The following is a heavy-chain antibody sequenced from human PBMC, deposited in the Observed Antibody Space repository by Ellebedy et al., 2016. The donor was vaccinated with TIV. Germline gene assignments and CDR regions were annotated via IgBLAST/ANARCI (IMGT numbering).Heavy chain of an antibody. CDR2: INPSVGST. CDR3: ARARSSGWLHTPDY. D-gene: IGHD6-19*01. Sequence: AASVKVSCKASGYTFSSYFMHWVRQAPGQGLEWMGRINPSVGSTTYAQNLQGRFTMTRDTSTTTVYMELSSLRSEDTDVYYCARARSSGWLHTPDYWGQGTLVIVSS. J-gene: IGHJ4*02. V-gene: IGHV1-46*04. CDR1: GYTFSSYF.